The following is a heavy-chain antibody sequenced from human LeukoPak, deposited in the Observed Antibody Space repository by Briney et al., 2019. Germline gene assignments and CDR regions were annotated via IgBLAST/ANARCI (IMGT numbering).Heavy chain of an antibody. J-gene: IGHJ4*02. CDR1: GGSFSGYY. CDR2: INHSGST. Sequence: SETLSLTCAVYGGSFSGYYWSWIRQPPGKGLEWIGEINHSGSTNYNSSLKSRVTISVDTSKNQFSLKMSSVTAADTAVYYCARKYTDRSGYYHFDYWGQGTLVTVSS. CDR3: ARKYTDRSGYYHFDY. V-gene: IGHV4-34*01. D-gene: IGHD3-22*01.